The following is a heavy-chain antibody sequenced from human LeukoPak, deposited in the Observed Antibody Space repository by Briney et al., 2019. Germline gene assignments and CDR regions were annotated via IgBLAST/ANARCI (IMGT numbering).Heavy chain of an antibody. CDR3: ARGAKGYYYGSGSPRYYFDY. CDR2: INHSGST. Sequence: KPSETLSLTCAVYGGPFSGYYWSWIRQPPGKGLEWIGEINHSGSTNHNPSLKSRVTISVDTSKNQFSLKLSSVTAADTAVYYCARGAKGYYYGSGSPRYYFDYWGQGTLVTVSS. J-gene: IGHJ4*02. V-gene: IGHV4-34*01. D-gene: IGHD3-10*01. CDR1: GGPFSGYY.